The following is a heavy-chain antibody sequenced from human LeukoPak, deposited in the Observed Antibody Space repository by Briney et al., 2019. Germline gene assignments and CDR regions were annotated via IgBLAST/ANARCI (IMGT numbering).Heavy chain of an antibody. Sequence: GGSLRLSCAASGFTVGTNSMSWVRQSPGKGLEWASVMCSGGSTYYADSVNGRFTISRDNSRNTLFLQMNSLRAEDTALYYCASAREYCGSAECYEYFQHWGQGTLVTVCS. CDR3: ASAREYCGSAECYEYFQH. V-gene: IGHV3-53*01. CDR1: GFTVGTNS. D-gene: IGHD2-21*01. CDR2: MCSGGST. J-gene: IGHJ1*01.